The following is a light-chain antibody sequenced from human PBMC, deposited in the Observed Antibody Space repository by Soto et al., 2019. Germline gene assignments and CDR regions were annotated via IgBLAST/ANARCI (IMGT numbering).Light chain of an antibody. CDR2: AVS. Sequence: EIVLTQSPGTLSLSPGERATLSCRASQSVRSNYLDWYQQKPGQAPRLLIYAVSTRATDIPDTFSGSGSGTDFTLTISRLEPEDFGVYVCQQYGRSPWTFGQGTKVEIK. J-gene: IGKJ1*01. CDR3: QQYGRSPWT. CDR1: QSVRSNY. V-gene: IGKV3-20*01.